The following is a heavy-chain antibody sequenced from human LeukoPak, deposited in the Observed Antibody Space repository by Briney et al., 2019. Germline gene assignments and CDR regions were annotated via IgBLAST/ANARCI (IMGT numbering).Heavy chain of an antibody. Sequence: SETLSLTCTVSGGSISSSYWSWIRQPPGKGLEWIGYIYYSGSTNYNPSLKSRVTISVDTFKNQFSLKLSSVTAADTAVYYCARGVRGVMDYYYYYMDVWGKGTTVTISS. J-gene: IGHJ6*03. D-gene: IGHD3-10*01. CDR2: IYYSGST. CDR3: ARGVRGVMDYYYYYMDV. CDR1: GGSISSSY. V-gene: IGHV4-59*01.